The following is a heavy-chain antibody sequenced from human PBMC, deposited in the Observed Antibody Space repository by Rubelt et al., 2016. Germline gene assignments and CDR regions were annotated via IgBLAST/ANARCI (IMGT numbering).Heavy chain of an antibody. J-gene: IGHJ4*02. Sequence: EVQLLASGGGLAQPGGSLRLSCAASGFTFSNFAMTWVRQAPGKGLEWVSTISGSGGSTYYADPVKGRLNIHRNNSKNTLYLQMKSLRAEDTAIYHCAKGEHEWLVRGIDYWGQGTLVTVSS. V-gene: IGHV3-23*01. CDR3: AKGEHEWLVRGIDY. CDR1: GFTFSNFA. D-gene: IGHD6-19*01. CDR2: ISGSGGST.